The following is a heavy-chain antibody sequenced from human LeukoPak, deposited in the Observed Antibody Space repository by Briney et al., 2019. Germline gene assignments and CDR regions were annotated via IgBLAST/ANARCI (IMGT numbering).Heavy chain of an antibody. J-gene: IGHJ5*02. CDR1: GYSISSGYY. D-gene: IGHD3-10*01. Sequence: SETLSLTCTVSGYSISSGYYWGWIRQPPGKGLEWIGSIYHSGSTYYNPSLKSRVTISVDTSKNQFSLKLSSVTAADTAVYYCARSPQRFGEFVNWIDRWGQGTLVTVSS. V-gene: IGHV4-38-2*02. CDR3: ARSPQRFGEFVNWIDR. CDR2: IYHSGST.